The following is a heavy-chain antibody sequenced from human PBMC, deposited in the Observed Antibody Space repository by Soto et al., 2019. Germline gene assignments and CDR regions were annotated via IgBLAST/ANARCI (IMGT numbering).Heavy chain of an antibody. CDR2: IYYSGST. J-gene: IGHJ3*02. CDR1: GGSISSGGYY. Sequence: QVQLQESGPGLVKPSQTLSLTCTVSGGSISSGGYYWSWIRQHPGKGLEWIGYIYYSGSTYYNPYLKSRVTISVDTSKNQFSLKLSSVTAADTAVYYCARAYYYDSSGYLGVEGYAFDIWGQGTMVTVSS. CDR3: ARAYYYDSSGYLGVEGYAFDI. D-gene: IGHD3-22*01. V-gene: IGHV4-31*03.